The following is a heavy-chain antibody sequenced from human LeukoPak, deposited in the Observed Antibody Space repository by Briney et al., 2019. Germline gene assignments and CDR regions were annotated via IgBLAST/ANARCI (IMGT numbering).Heavy chain of an antibody. CDR3: ARVEYQLRVMDY. CDR2: IYHSGST. CDR1: GYSISSGYY. V-gene: IGHV4-38-2*02. D-gene: IGHD2-2*01. J-gene: IGHJ4*02. Sequence: SETLSLTCTVSGYSISSGYYWGWIRQPPGKGLEWIGSIYHSGSTYYNPSLKSRVTISVDTSKNQFSLKLSSVTAADTAVYYCARVEYQLRVMDYWGQGTLVTVSS.